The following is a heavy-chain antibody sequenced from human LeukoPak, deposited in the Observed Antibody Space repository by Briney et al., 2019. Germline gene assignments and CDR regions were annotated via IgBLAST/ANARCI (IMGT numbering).Heavy chain of an antibody. D-gene: IGHD5-24*01. V-gene: IGHV1-46*01. CDR3: ARIRDGYNGAYDI. J-gene: IGHJ3*02. Sequence: ASVKVSCKASGYTFTNYYIHWVRRAPGQGLEWMGLINPGGDNTNYAQNFQGRVTMTRDTSASTVYMELSSLRSEDTAIYYCARIRDGYNGAYDIWGQGTVVTVPS. CDR2: INPGGDNT. CDR1: GYTFTNYY.